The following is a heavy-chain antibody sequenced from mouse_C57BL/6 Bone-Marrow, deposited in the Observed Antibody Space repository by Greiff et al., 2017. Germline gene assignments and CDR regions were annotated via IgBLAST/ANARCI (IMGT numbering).Heavy chain of an antibody. CDR2: IDPSDSYT. V-gene: IGHV1-59*01. CDR3: ARVYSNYSFAY. CDR1: GYTFTSYW. D-gene: IGHD2-5*01. Sequence: QVQLQQPGAELVRPGTSVKLSCKASGYTFTSYWMHWVKQRPGQGLEWIGVIDPSDSYTNYNQKFKGKATLTVDTSSSTAYMQLSSLTSEDSAVYYCARVYSNYSFAYWGQGTLVTVSA. J-gene: IGHJ3*01.